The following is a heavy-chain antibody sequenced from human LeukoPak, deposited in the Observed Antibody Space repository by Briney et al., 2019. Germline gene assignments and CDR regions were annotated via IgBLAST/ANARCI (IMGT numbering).Heavy chain of an antibody. CDR2: IWYDGSNK. CDR1: GFSFSSYG. J-gene: IGHJ4*02. CDR3: ARDRIGGYYDSSGFFDY. D-gene: IGHD3-22*01. V-gene: IGHV3-33*01. Sequence: GGSLRLSCAASGFSFSSYGMHWVRQAPGKGLEWVAVIWYDGSNKYYADSVKGRFTISRDNSKSTLYLQMNSLRAEDTAVYYCARDRIGGYYDSSGFFDYWGQGTLVTVSS.